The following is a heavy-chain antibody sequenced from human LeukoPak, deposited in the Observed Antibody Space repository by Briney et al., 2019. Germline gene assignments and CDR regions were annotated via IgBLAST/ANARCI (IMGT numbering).Heavy chain of an antibody. CDR2: IYSGGST. CDR3: ASRGVAGTSP. CDR1: GFTVSSNY. V-gene: IGHV3-66*02. Sequence: GGSLRLSCAASGFTVSSNYMSWVRQAPGKGLEWVPVIYSGGSTYYADSVKDGFTIPRDNSHNTLYLPINSLRAEDTAGYYCASRGVAGTSPWGQGTLVTVSS. J-gene: IGHJ5*02. D-gene: IGHD6-19*01.